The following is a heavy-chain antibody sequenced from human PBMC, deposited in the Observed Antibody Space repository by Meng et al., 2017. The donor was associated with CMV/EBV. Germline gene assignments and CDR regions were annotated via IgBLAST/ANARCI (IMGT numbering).Heavy chain of an antibody. J-gene: IGHJ4*02. V-gene: IGHV1-69*06. CDR1: GGTFSSYA. CDR3: ASAPTYNYYDSSGYFGY. CDR2: IIPIFGTA. Sequence: QVQLVQSGAEVKKPGSSVKVSGKASGGTFSSYAISWVRQAPGQGLEWMGGIIPIFGTANYAQKFQGRVTITADKSTSTAYMELSSLRSEDTAVYYYASAPTYNYYDSSGYFGYWGQGTLVTVSS. D-gene: IGHD3-22*01.